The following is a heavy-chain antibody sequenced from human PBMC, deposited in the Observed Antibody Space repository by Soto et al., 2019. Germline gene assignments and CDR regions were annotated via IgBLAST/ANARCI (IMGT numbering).Heavy chain of an antibody. D-gene: IGHD3-22*01. J-gene: IGHJ5*02. CDR2: IYHAGST. CDR1: GYSIPSGYY. CDR3: ARVGLWVPYYYDSSPYTFENWFDP. V-gene: IGHV4-38-2*01. Sequence: SEALSLTCAVYGYSIPSGYYWGWLRQPPGEGLGWIGSIYHAGSTYYNPSLNSRFTLSIDMTNNHASLILNSVTAADTAVYYCARVGLWVPYYYDSSPYTFENWFDPWGQGTLVTVSS.